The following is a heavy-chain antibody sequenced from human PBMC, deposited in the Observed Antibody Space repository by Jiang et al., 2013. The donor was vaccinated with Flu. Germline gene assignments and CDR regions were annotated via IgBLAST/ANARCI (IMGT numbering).Heavy chain of an antibody. D-gene: IGHD2-15*01. CDR1: GYTFTSYA. V-gene: IGHV1-3*01. J-gene: IGHJ6*02. CDR2: INAGNGNT. Sequence: GAEVKKPGASVKVSCKASGYTFTSYAMHWVRQAPGQRLEWMGWINAGNGNTKYSQKFQGRVTITRDTSASTAYMELSSLRSEDTAVYYCAKDIVVVVAARGYYGMDVWGQGTTVTVSS. CDR3: AKDIVVVVAARGYYGMDV.